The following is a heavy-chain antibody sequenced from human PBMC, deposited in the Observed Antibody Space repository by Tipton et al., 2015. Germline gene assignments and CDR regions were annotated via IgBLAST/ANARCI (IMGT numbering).Heavy chain of an antibody. Sequence: SLRLSCSASGFTFSRYAMSWVRQAPGKGLEWVSGLSGSGTGTYYADSVTGRFSISRDNSKNTLYLQMNSLRADDTASYYCAKRAVAGIPFHYWGQGTLVSVSS. D-gene: IGHD6-19*01. J-gene: IGHJ4*02. V-gene: IGHV3-23*01. CDR2: LSGSGTGT. CDR3: AKRAVAGIPFHY. CDR1: GFTFSRYA.